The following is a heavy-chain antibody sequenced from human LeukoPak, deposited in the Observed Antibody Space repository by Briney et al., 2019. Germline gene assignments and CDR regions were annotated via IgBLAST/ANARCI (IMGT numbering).Heavy chain of an antibody. CDR1: GGSISSYY. CDR3: AREGPDAFDI. CDR2: IYYSGST. J-gene: IGHJ3*02. V-gene: IGHV4-59*01. Sequence: PSETLSLTCTVSGGSISSYYWSWIRQPPGKGLEWIGYIYYSGSTNYNPSFKSRVTISVDTSKNQFSLKLSSVTAADTAVYYCAREGPDAFDIWGQGTMVTVSS.